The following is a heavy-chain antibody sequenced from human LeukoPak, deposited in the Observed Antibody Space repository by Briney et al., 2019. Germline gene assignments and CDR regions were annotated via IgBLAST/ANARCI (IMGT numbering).Heavy chain of an antibody. J-gene: IGHJ6*02. CDR1: GGTFSSYA. Sequence: ASVKVSCKASGGTFSSYAISWVRQAPGQGLEWMGRIIPIFGIANYAQKFQGRVTITADKSTSTAYVELSSLRSEDTAVYYCARDKNSNSYYYYGMDVWGQGTTVTVSS. CDR2: IIPIFGIA. CDR3: ARDKNSNSYYYYGMDV. D-gene: IGHD2/OR15-2a*01. V-gene: IGHV1-69*04.